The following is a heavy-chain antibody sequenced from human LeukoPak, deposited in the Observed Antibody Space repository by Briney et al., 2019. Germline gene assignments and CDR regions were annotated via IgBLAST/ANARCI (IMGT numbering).Heavy chain of an antibody. J-gene: IGHJ5*02. Sequence: PSETLSLTCTVSGGSISSGSYYWSWIRQPAGKGLEWIGRIYTSGSTNYNPSLKSRVTISVDTSKNQFSLKLGSVTAADTAVYYCARGPLVLEGWFDPWGQGTLVTVSS. CDR3: ARGPLVLEGWFDP. V-gene: IGHV4-61*02. CDR2: IYTSGST. D-gene: IGHD3-16*01. CDR1: GGSISSGSYY.